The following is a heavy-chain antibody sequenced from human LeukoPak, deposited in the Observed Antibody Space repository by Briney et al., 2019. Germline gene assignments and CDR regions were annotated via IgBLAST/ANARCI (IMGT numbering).Heavy chain of an antibody. CDR2: IRYDGSNK. Sequence: GGSLRLSCAASGFTFSSYGMNWVRQAPGKGPEWVAFIRYDGSNKYYADSVKGRFTISRDNSKNTLYLQMNSLRVEDTAVYYCAKDPAAGYSSGWYCDYWGQGTLVTVSS. D-gene: IGHD6-19*01. CDR3: AKDPAAGYSSGWYCDY. V-gene: IGHV3-30*02. CDR1: GFTFSSYG. J-gene: IGHJ4*02.